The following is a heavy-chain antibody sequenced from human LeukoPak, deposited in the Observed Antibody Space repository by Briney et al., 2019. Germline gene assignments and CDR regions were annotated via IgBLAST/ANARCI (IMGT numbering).Heavy chain of an antibody. CDR2: IRYDGSNK. CDR1: GFTFSGYG. J-gene: IGHJ5*02. CDR3: AKDLQAAAVKADWFDP. Sequence: GGSLRLSCAASGFTFSGYGMHWVRQAPGKGLEWVAFIRYDGSNKYYADSVKGRFTISRDNSKNTLYLQMNSLRAEDTAVYYCAKDLQAAAVKADWFDPWGQGTLVTVSS. V-gene: IGHV3-30*02. D-gene: IGHD6-13*01.